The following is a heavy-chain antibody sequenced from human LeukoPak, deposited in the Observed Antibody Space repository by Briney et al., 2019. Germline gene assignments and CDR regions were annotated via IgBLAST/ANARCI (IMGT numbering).Heavy chain of an antibody. V-gene: IGHV4-30-2*01. CDR3: ARGRPLGEGRLGELSLYRSYYFDY. Sequence: SQTLSLTCAVSGGSISSGGYSWSWIRQPPGKGLEWIGEINHSGSTNYNPSLKSRVTISVDTSKNQFSLKLSSVTAADTAVYYCARGRPLGEGRLGELSLYRSYYFDYWGQGTLVTVSS. CDR2: INHSGST. J-gene: IGHJ4*02. CDR1: GGSISSGGYS. D-gene: IGHD3-16*02.